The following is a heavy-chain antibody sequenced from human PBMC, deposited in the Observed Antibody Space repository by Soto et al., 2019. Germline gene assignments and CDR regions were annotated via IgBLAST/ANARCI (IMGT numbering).Heavy chain of an antibody. CDR3: ARKYSSSWDYYYYGMDV. J-gene: IGHJ6*02. V-gene: IGHV3-33*01. CDR2: IWYDGSNK. D-gene: IGHD6-13*01. CDR1: GFTFSSYG. Sequence: GSLRLSCAASGFTFSSYGMHWVRQAPGKGLEWVAVIWYDGSNKYYADSVKGRFTISRDNSKNTLYLQMNSLRAEDTAVYYCARKYSSSWDYYYYGMDVWGQGTTVTVSS.